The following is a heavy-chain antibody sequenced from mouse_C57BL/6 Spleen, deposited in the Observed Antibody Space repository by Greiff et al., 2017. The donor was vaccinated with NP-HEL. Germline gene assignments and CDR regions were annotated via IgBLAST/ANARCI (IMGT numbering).Heavy chain of an antibody. CDR2: IDPSDSYT. V-gene: IGHV1-50*01. Sequence: QVQLQQPGAELVKPGASVKLSCKASGYTFTSYWMQWVKQRPGQGLEWIGEIDPSDSYTNYNQKFKGKATLTVDTSSSTAYMQRSSLTSEDSAVYYCARGGYYYGSSYGYFDVWGTGTTVTVSS. D-gene: IGHD1-1*01. CDR1: GYTFTSYW. J-gene: IGHJ1*03. CDR3: ARGGYYYGSSYGYFDV.